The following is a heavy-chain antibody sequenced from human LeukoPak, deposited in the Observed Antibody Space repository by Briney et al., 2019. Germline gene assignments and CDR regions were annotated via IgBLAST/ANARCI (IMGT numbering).Heavy chain of an antibody. D-gene: IGHD3-22*01. V-gene: IGHV4-34*01. CDR2: INHSGST. CDR3: ARAPDSSGYYYADY. J-gene: IGHJ4*02. CDR1: GGSFSGYY. Sequence: SETLSLTCAVYGGSFSGYYWSWIRQPPGKGLEWIGEINHSGSTNYNPSLKSRVTISVDTSKNQFSLKLSSVTAADTAVYYCARAPDSSGYYYADYWGQGTPVTVSS.